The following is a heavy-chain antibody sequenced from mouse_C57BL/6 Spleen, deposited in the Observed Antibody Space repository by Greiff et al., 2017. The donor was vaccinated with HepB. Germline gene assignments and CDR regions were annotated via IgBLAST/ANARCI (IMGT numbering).Heavy chain of an antibody. CDR1: GFTFSSYT. J-gene: IGHJ2*01. D-gene: IGHD1-1*01. CDR3: ARHGLLRGFDY. CDR2: ISGGGGNT. Sequence: EVQRVESGGGLVKPGGSLKLSCAASGFTFSSYTMSWVRQTPEKRLEWVATISGGGGNTYYPDSVKGRFTISRDNAKNTLYLQMSSLRSEDTALYYCARHGLLRGFDYWGQGTTLTVSS. V-gene: IGHV5-9*01.